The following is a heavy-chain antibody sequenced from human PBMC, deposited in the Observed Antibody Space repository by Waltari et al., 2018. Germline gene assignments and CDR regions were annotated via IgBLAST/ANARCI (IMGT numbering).Heavy chain of an antibody. V-gene: IGHV1-8*03. J-gene: IGHJ4*02. Sequence: QVQLVHSGAEVKKPGASVKVSCKASGSTFTSYDINWVRQATGEGLEWMGWMNPNSGNTGYAQKFKGRVTITRNTSMSTAYRELSSLRSEDTAGEYCARGLDSDLDDWGQGTLVTVSS. CDR1: GSTFTSYD. CDR2: MNPNSGNT. CDR3: ARGLDSDLDD. D-gene: IGHD3-3*01.